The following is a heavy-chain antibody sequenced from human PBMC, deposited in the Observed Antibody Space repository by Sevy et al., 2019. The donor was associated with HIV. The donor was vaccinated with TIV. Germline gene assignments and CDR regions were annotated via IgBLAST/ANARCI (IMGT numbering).Heavy chain of an antibody. CDR1: GFTFSTYG. D-gene: IGHD4-17*01. J-gene: IGHJ4*02. V-gene: IGHV3-33*01. CDR2: FWFDGSNT. Sequence: GGSLRLSCAASGFTFSTYGMHWVRQAPGKGLEWVAVFWFDGSNTYYADSGKGRFTISTDIAKITLHLQMNSLRAEDKAVYYCARDLEFYDYGDYGPAFMPDYWGQGTLVTVSS. CDR3: ARDLEFYDYGDYGPAFMPDY.